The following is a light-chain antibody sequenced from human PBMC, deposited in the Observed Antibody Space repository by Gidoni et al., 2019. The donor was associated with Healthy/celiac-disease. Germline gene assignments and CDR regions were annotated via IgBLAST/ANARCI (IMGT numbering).Light chain of an antibody. CDR1: QGISSY. V-gene: IGKV1-9*01. CDR3: QQLNSYSS. J-gene: IGKJ4*01. Sequence: DIQLTQSPSFLSASVGDSVTITCRASQGISSYLAWYQQKPGKAPKLLIYAASTLQSGVPSRFSGRGSGKEFTLTISSLQPEDFATYYCQQLNSYSSFGGGTKVEIK. CDR2: AAS.